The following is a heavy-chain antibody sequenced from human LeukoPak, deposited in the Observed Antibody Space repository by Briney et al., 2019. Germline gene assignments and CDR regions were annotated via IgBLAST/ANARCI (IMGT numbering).Heavy chain of an antibody. CDR2: ISYDGSNK. D-gene: IGHD6-19*01. CDR1: GLTFSSYG. V-gene: IGHV3-30*18. CDR3: AKDVGSGWESYFDY. Sequence: GGSLRLSCAASGLTFSSYGMHWVRQAPGKGLEWVAVISYDGSNKYYADSVKGRFTISRDNSKNTLYLQMNSLRAEDTAVYYCAKDVGSGWESYFDYWGQGTLVTVSS. J-gene: IGHJ4*02.